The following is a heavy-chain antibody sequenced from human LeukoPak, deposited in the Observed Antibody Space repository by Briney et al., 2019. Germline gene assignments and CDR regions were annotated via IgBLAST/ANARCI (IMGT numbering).Heavy chain of an antibody. V-gene: IGHV1-69*06. J-gene: IGHJ4*02. Sequence: SVTVSCKASGGTFSSYAISWVRQAPGQGLEWMGGIIPIFGTANYAQKFQGRVTITADKSTSTAYMELSSLRSEDTAVYYCARVDILTGYYHFDYWGQGTLVTVSS. CDR2: IIPIFGTA. CDR1: GGTFSSYA. CDR3: ARVDILTGYYHFDY. D-gene: IGHD3-9*01.